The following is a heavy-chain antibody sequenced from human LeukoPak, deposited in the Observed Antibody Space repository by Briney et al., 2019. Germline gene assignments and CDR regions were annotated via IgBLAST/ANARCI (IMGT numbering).Heavy chain of an antibody. CDR2: INHSGST. V-gene: IGHV4-34*01. J-gene: IGHJ6*03. CDR3: ASMGHGRYYYYYMDV. CDR1: GGSISSYY. Sequence: PSETLSLTCTVSGGSISSYYWSWIRQPPGKGLEWIGEINHSGSTNYNPSLKSRVTISVDTSKNQFSLKLSSVTAADTAVYYCASMGHGRYYYYYMDVWGKGTTVTVSS.